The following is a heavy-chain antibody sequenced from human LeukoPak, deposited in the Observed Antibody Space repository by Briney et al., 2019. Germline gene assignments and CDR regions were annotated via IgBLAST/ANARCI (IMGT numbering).Heavy chain of an antibody. CDR3: ARIRDGYNDAYDI. CDR2: INPDGGNT. Sequence: GSVKVSCKASGYTFTNSYIHWVRQAPGQVLEWMGLINPDGGNTNYAQNFQGRVTLTRDTSTSTVYMELSSLRSEDTAIYYCARIRDGYNDAYDIWGQGTVVAVPS. J-gene: IGHJ3*02. V-gene: IGHV1-46*01. CDR1: GYTFTNSY. D-gene: IGHD5-24*01.